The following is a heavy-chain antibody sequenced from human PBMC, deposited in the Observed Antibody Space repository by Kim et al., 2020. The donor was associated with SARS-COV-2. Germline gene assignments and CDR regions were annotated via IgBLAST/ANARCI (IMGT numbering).Heavy chain of an antibody. V-gene: IGHV1-69*13. CDR1: GGTFSSYA. CDR2: IIPIFGTA. CDR3: ARAGYCSSTSCFYYYYYGMDV. D-gene: IGHD2-2*03. Sequence: SVKVSCKASGGTFSSYAISWVRQAPGQGFEWMGGIIPIFGTANYAQKFQGRVTITADESTSTAYMELSSLRSEDTAVYYCARAGYCSSTSCFYYYYYGMDVWGQGTTVTVSS. J-gene: IGHJ6*02.